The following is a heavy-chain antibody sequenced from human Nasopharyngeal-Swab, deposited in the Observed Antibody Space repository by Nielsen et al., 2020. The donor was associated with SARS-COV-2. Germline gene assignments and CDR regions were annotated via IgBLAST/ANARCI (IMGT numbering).Heavy chain of an antibody. Sequence: RQAPGKGLEWIGYIYYTGSTYCNPSLKSRVTISVDTSKNQFSLKPTSVTAADTAVYHCARYPSSSWSSYGMDVWGQGTTVTVSS. CDR2: IYYTGST. J-gene: IGHJ6*02. D-gene: IGHD6-13*01. V-gene: IGHV4-31*02. CDR3: ARYPSSSWSSYGMDV.